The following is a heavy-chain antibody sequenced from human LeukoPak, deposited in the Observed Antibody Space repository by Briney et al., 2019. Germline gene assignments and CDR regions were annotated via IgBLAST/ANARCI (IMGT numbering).Heavy chain of an antibody. V-gene: IGHV1-46*01. CDR2: INPSGGST. Sequence: ASVKVSCKASGYTFTSYYMYWVRQAPGQGLEWMGIINPSGGSTSYAQKFQGRVTITRDTSTSTVYMELSSLRSEDTAVYYCASPGDSIRRAAASNAFDIWGQGTMVTVSS. CDR3: ASPGDSIRRAAASNAFDI. J-gene: IGHJ3*02. CDR1: GYTFTSYY. D-gene: IGHD3-22*01.